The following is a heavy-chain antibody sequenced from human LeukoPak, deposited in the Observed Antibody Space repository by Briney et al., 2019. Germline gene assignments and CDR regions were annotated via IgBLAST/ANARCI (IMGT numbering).Heavy chain of an antibody. D-gene: IGHD1-26*01. CDR1: GFTVSFNY. V-gene: IGHV3-66*02. Sequence: GGSLRLSCAASGFTVSFNYMIWVGQAPGKGLEWVSIIYSGGSDSTYYADSVEGRFTISKDISKNTVHLQMDSLRAEDTAVYYCAKHSGSYGWLDPWGQGTLVTVSS. J-gene: IGHJ5*02. CDR2: IYSGGSDST. CDR3: AKHSGSYGWLDP.